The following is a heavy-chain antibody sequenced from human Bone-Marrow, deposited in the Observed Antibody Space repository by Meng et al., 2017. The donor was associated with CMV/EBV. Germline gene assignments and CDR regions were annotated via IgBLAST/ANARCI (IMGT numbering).Heavy chain of an antibody. Sequence: GESLKISCAASGFTVSSNYMSWVRQAPGKGLEWVSVIYSGGSTYYADSVKGRFTISRDNSKNTLYLQMNSLRAEDTAVYYCAKLSGSYYSATQEFDYWGQGTLVTVSS. CDR3: AKLSGSYYSATQEFDY. CDR1: GFTVSSNY. V-gene: IGHV3-53*01. D-gene: IGHD1-26*01. J-gene: IGHJ4*02. CDR2: IYSGGST.